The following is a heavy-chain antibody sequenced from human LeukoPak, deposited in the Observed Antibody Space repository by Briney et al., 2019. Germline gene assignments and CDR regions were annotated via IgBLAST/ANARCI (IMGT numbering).Heavy chain of an antibody. CDR3: ARDPLDRIVGATFD. J-gene: IGHJ4*02. CDR2: ISSSSSYI. Sequence: GGSLRLSCAASGFTFSSYSMNWVRQAPGRGLEWVSSISSSSSYIYYADSVKGRFTISRDNAKNSLYLKMNSLRAEDTAVYYCARDPLDRIVGATFDWGQGTLVTVSS. D-gene: IGHD1-26*01. V-gene: IGHV3-21*01. CDR1: GFTFSSYS.